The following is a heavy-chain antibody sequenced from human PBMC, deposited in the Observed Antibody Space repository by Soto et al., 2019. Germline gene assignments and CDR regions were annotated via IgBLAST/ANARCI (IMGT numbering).Heavy chain of an antibody. CDR2: IIPIFGTA. Sequence: SVKVSCKDSRGTFSSYAISWVRQAPGQGLEWMGGIIPIFGTANYAQKFQGRVTITADESTSTAYVELSSLRSEDTAVYYCASPPRGGYDPQFDYWGQGTLVTVSS. CDR1: RGTFSSYA. D-gene: IGHD5-12*01. J-gene: IGHJ4*02. CDR3: ASPPRGGYDPQFDY. V-gene: IGHV1-69*13.